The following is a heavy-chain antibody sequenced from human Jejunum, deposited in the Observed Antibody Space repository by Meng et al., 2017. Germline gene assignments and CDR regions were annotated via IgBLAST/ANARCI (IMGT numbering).Heavy chain of an antibody. D-gene: IGHD3-3*01. Sequence: GESLKISCAASGFTFSSSTMSWVRQAPGKGLEWVSGISGSGGSTYYADSVKGRFTISRDNSKNTVYLQMNSLTAEDTAVYYCAKLTRSWGQGTRVTCYS. CDR1: GFTFSSST. V-gene: IGHV3-23*01. CDR2: ISGSGGST. J-gene: IGHJ4*02. CDR3: AKLTRS.